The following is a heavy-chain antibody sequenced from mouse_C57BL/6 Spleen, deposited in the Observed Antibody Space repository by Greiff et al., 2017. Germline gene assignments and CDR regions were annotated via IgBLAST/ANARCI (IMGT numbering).Heavy chain of an antibody. CDR2: INPNYGTT. Sequence: EVKLMESGPELVKPGASVKISCKASGYSFTDYNMNWVKQSNGKSLEWIGVINPNYGTTSYNQKFKGKATLPVDQSSSTAYMQLNSLTSEDSAVYYCARPETAESWFAYWGQGTLVTVSA. CDR3: ARPETAESWFAY. CDR1: GYSFTDYN. D-gene: IGHD3-2*01. J-gene: IGHJ3*01. V-gene: IGHV1-39*01.